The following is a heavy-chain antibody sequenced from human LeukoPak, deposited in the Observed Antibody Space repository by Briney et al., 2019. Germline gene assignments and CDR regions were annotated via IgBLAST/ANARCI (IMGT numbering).Heavy chain of an antibody. CDR2: IYYSGIT. D-gene: IGHD3-22*01. CDR3: ARSYYYDYRQIDY. V-gene: IGHV4-39*01. CDR1: GDSISTSSFY. Sequence: PSETLSFTCTVSGDSISTSSFYWGWIRQPPGKGLEWLGSIYYSGITHYNPSLKSRVTISVDTSKNQFSLHLYSVTAADTAVFYCARSYYYDYRQIDYWGQGTLVTVSS. J-gene: IGHJ4*02.